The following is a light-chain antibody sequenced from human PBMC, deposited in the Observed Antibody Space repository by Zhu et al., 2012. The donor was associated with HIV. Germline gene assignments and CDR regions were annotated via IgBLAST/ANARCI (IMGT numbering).Light chain of an antibody. V-gene: IGKV3-20*01. CDR3: QHYVPSPMYT. Sequence: EIVLTQSPGTLSLSPGERATLSCRASQTVSRNYLAWYQQKPGQPPRLLIYSASRRVTGIPDRFSGSGSGIDFTLTISRLEPEDFAVYYCQHYVPSPMYTFGQGTKLEIK. CDR1: QTVSRNY. CDR2: SAS. J-gene: IGKJ2*01.